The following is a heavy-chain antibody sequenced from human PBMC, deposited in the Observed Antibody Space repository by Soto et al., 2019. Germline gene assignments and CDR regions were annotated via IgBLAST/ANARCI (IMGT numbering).Heavy chain of an antibody. Sequence: ASVKVSCKASGYTFTRHFMHWVRQAPGQGLEWMGKITPSGGSTTYPQRLQGRITITSDTSTSTVYMELRSLRSEDTAIYYCARDGYNYNAFDLWGQGTMVTVSS. J-gene: IGHJ3*01. CDR3: ARDGYNYNAFDL. CDR2: ITPSGGST. V-gene: IGHV1-46*04. D-gene: IGHD5-12*01. CDR1: GYTFTRHF.